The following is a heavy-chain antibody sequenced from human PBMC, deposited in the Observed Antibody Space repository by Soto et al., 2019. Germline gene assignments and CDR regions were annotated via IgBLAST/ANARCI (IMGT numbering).Heavy chain of an antibody. Sequence: QLHLVQSGAEVKKAGSSVKVSCKASGGTVSSYAITWVRQAPGKGLEWMGVFIPIFVSAHYAPKFQGRITITADESTSTAYMELSVLTSEDTAIYYCSRDVWSDTTGFRGYDLWGQGTQVTVSS. CDR1: GGTVSSYA. V-gene: IGHV1-69*01. CDR2: FIPIFVSA. CDR3: SRDVWSDTTGFRGYDL. J-gene: IGHJ4*02. D-gene: IGHD3-10*01.